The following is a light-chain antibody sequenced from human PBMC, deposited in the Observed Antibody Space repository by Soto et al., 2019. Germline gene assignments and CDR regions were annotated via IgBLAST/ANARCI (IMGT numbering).Light chain of an antibody. CDR3: QQSYSTPRT. V-gene: IGKV1-39*01. CDR1: QSISSY. Sequence: DIQMTQSPSTLSASVGDRVTITCRASQSISSYLHWYQHKPGKAPKLLIYAASSLQSGVPSRFSGSGSGTDFTLTISSLQPEDFATYYCQQSYSTPRTFGQGTRREIK. J-gene: IGKJ5*01. CDR2: AAS.